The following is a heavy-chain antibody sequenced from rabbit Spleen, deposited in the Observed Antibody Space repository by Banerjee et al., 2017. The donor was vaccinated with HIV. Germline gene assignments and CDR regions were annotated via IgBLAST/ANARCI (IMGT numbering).Heavy chain of an antibody. CDR3: ARDAGSGDYIDVYFNL. CDR2: IYTGNGKT. J-gene: IGHJ4*01. V-gene: IGHV1S40*01. Sequence: QSLEESGGGLVKPGASLTLTYTASGFSFSSSYDMCWVRQAPGKGLEWIGCIYTGNGKTYYASWAKGRFTISKSSSTTVTLQMTSLTAADTATYFCARDAGSGDYIDVYFNLWGPGTLVTVS. D-gene: IGHD8-1*01. CDR1: GFSFSSSYD.